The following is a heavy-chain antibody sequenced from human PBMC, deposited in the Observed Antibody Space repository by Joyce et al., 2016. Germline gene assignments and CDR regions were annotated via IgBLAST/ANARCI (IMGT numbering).Heavy chain of an antibody. Sequence: QVQLQQWGAGLLKPSETLSLTCAVYGGSFSGYYWSWIRQPPGKGREWSGEINHSGSTNYNPSLTSRVTISVDTSKNQFSLKLSSVTAADTAVYYCARGPRSNWGLVWFDPWGQGTLVTVSS. CDR2: INHSGST. D-gene: IGHD7-27*01. CDR1: GGSFSGYY. CDR3: ARGPRSNWGLVWFDP. V-gene: IGHV4-34*01. J-gene: IGHJ5*02.